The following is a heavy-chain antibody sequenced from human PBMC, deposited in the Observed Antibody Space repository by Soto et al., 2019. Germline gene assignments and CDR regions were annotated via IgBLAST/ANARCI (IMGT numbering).Heavy chain of an antibody. V-gene: IGHV3-23*01. D-gene: IGHD3-22*01. CDR3: AKDFFGSSDYYYAMDV. Sequence: GGSLRLSCAASGFTFSSYAMNWVRQAPGKGLEWVSAIRARGGSTYYADSVKGRFTISRDNSENTLYLQMSSLRVEDAAVYYCAKDFFGSSDYYYAMDVWGQGTPVTVS. J-gene: IGHJ6*02. CDR2: IRARGGST. CDR1: GFTFSSYA.